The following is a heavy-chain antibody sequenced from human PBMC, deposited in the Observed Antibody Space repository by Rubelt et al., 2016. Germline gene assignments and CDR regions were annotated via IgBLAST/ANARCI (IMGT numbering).Heavy chain of an antibody. CDR3: ARQLSGGLVDY. Sequence: QLQLQESGPGLVKPSETLSLTCTVSGGSISSSSYYWGWIRQPPGKGLEWIGSIYYSGSTYYNPSLKSRVTISVDTSKNQFSLKLSSVTAADTAVYYCARQLSGGLVDYWGQGTLVTVSS. CDR1: GGSISSSSYY. CDR2: IYYSGST. J-gene: IGHJ4*02. D-gene: IGHD3-16*02. V-gene: IGHV4-39*01.